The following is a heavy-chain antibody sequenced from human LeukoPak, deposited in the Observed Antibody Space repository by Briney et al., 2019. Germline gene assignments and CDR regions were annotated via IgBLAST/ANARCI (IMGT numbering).Heavy chain of an antibody. D-gene: IGHD5-12*01. V-gene: IGHV3-30-3*01. Sequence: PGGSLRLSCAASGFIFRHYAMHWVRQAPGKGREGVADMSDDGTKKYYGDSVKGRFTISRDNSLSTLDLQMNSLRPEDTALYYCARESGYSYGYGLGYWGQGTLVTVSA. CDR2: MSDDGTKK. CDR3: ARESGYSYGYGLGY. J-gene: IGHJ4*02. CDR1: GFIFRHYA.